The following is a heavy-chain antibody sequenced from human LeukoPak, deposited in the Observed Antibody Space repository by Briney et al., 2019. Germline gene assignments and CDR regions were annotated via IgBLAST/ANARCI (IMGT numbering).Heavy chain of an antibody. D-gene: IGHD6-19*01. V-gene: IGHV3-9*01. Sequence: XXXXXSGSIGYADSEKGRFTISRDNAKNSLYLQMNSLRAEDTALYYCAKVAQRVYSSGHSGYQGWYFDLWGRGTLVTVSS. J-gene: IGHJ2*01. CDR3: AKVAQRVYSSGHSGYQGWYFDL. CDR2: XXXXSGSI.